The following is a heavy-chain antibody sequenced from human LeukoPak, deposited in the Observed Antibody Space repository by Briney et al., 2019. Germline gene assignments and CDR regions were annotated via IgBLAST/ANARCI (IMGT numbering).Heavy chain of an antibody. CDR1: GYTFTGYY. D-gene: IGHD3-3*01. CDR3: ARDGVSGVCNY. CDR2: ISTYNGNT. Sequence: VASVKVSCKASGYTFTGYYMHWVRQAPGQGLEWMGWISTYNGNTNYAQKLQGRVTMSTDTSTSTAYMELKSLRSDDTAVYYCARDGVSGVCNYWGQGTLVTVSS. J-gene: IGHJ4*02. V-gene: IGHV1-18*04.